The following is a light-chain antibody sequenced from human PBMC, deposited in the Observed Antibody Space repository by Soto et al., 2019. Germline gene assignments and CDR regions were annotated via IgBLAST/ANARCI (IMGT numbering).Light chain of an antibody. Sequence: QLVLTQSPSASASLGASVKLTCTLSSGHSSYAIAWHQQQPEKGPRYLMKLDSDGSHTKGDAIPVRFPGSSSGAERYLTISSLQSEDEADYYCQTWGTGIHVVFGGGTKLTVL. CDR3: QTWGTGIHVV. CDR1: SGHSSYA. V-gene: IGLV4-69*01. CDR2: LDSDGSH. J-gene: IGLJ2*01.